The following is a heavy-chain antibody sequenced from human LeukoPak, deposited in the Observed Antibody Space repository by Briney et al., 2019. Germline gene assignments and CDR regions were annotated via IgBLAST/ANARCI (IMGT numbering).Heavy chain of an antibody. CDR2: IRSKAYGGTT. V-gene: IGHV3-49*04. CDR1: GFTFGDYA. D-gene: IGHD2-21*01. Sequence: GGSLRLSCTASGFTFGDYAMSWVRQAPGKGLEWVGFIRSKAYGGTTEYAATVKGRFTISRDDSKSIAYLQMNSLKTEDTAEYYCTRDSVGIVVVGDAFDIWGQGTMVTVSS. J-gene: IGHJ3*02. CDR3: TRDSVGIVVVGDAFDI.